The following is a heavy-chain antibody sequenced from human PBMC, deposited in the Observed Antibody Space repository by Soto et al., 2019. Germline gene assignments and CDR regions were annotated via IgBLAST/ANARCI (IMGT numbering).Heavy chain of an antibody. D-gene: IGHD3-10*01. J-gene: IGHJ4*02. CDR3: ARQAYYFGSGTYSHLAY. CDR2: IYYSGST. V-gene: IGHV4-39*01. Sequence: TVSLTCTVSGGSISSSSYYWGWIRQPPGKGLEWIGNIYYSGSTYYNPSLKNRVTISVDTSKNQFSLKLSSVTAADTAVYYCARQAYYFGSGTYSHLAYWGQGTLVTVSS. CDR1: GGSISSSSYY.